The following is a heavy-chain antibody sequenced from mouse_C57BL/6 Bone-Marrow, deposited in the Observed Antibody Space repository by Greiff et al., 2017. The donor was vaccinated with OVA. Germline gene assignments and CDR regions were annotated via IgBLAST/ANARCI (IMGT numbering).Heavy chain of an antibody. CDR3: TTDDPPAWFAY. CDR1: GFNIKDDY. V-gene: IGHV14-4*01. D-gene: IGHD2-3*01. CDR2: IDPENGDT. Sequence: EVQLQQSGAELVRPGASVKLSCTASGFNIKDDYMHWVKQRPEQGLEWIGWIDPENGDTEYASKFQGKATITADTSSNTAYLQLSSLTSEDTAVYYCTTDDPPAWFAYWGQGTLVTVSA. J-gene: IGHJ3*01.